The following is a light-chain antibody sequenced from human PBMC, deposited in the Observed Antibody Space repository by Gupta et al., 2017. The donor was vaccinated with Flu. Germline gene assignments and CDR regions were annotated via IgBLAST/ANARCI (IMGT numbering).Light chain of an antibody. CDR3: QVWGSGHDLVV. J-gene: IGLJ2*01. V-gene: IGLV3-21*02. CDR2: DAS. Sequence: STVLTQPPSVSVAPGQTARITCGGNNIGSKSVHWYQQEPGQAPVLVLSDASDRPSGIPERFSGSTSGNTATLTISRVEAGDEADYYCQVWGSGHDLVVFGGGTKLTVL. CDR1: NIGSKS.